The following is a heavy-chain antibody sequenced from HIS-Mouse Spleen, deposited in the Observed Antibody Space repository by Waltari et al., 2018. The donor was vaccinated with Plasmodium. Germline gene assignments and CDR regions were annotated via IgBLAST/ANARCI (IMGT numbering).Heavy chain of an antibody. CDR3: ARDRRLAFDY. CDR1: VFTFNSYA. CDR2: ISYDGSNK. Sequence: QVQLVESGGGVVQPGRSLRLSCAASVFTFNSYAMHWVRQAPGKGLEWVAVISYDGSNKYYADSVKGRFTISRDNSKNTLYLQMNSLRAEDTAVYYCARDRRLAFDYWGQGTLVTVSS. V-gene: IGHV3-30-3*01. J-gene: IGHJ4*02. D-gene: IGHD2-15*01.